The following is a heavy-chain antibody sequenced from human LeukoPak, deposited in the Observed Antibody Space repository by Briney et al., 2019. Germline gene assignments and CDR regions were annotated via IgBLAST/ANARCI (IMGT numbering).Heavy chain of an antibody. V-gene: IGHV3-23*01. CDR1: GFTLSSYA. Sequence: GGSLRLSCAASGFTLSSYAMSWVRQAPGTGLEWVSAISGSGGSTYYADSVKGRFTISRDNSKNTLYLQMNSLRAEDTAVYYCAKDYDGVPFDYWGQGTLVTVSS. J-gene: IGHJ4*02. D-gene: IGHD4-17*01. CDR3: AKDYDGVPFDY. CDR2: ISGSGGST.